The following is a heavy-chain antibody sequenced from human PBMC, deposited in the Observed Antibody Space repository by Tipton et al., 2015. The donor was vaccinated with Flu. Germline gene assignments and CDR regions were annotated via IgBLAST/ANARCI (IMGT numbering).Heavy chain of an antibody. CDR1: RFTVSNNY. J-gene: IGHJ6*02. CDR3: ARERRGMLTFGGLFSYYGMDV. CDR2: IDTGGTT. V-gene: IGHV3-66*02. D-gene: IGHD3-16*01. Sequence: SLRLSCAPSRFTVSNNYVTWVRQAPGKGLQWVSAIDTGGTTYYADSVKGRFTISRDNSMNTLSLQMNSLRAEDTAVYFCARERRGMLTFGGLFSYYGMDVWGQGTTVTVSS.